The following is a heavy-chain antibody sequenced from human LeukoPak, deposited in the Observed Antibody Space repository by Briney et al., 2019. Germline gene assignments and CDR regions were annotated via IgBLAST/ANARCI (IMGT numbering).Heavy chain of an antibody. J-gene: IGHJ4*02. CDR3: ARLRYSSSAIDY. Sequence: GGSLRLSSAASGFTVSSNYMSWVRQAPGKGLEWVSVIYSGGSTYYADSVKGRFTISRDNSKNTLYLQMNSLRAEDTAVYYCARLRYSSSAIDYWGQGTLVTVSS. CDR2: IYSGGST. D-gene: IGHD6-13*01. V-gene: IGHV3-66*01. CDR1: GFTVSSNY.